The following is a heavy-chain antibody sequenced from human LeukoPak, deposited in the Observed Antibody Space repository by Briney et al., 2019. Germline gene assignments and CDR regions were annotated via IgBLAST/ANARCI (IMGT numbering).Heavy chain of an antibody. Sequence: ASVKVSCKASGYTFTSYDINWVRQATGQGLEWMGWISAYNGNTNYAQKLQGRVTMTTDTSTSTAYMELRSLRSDDTAVYYCARDRGSGCFDYWGQGTLVTVSS. D-gene: IGHD6-19*01. J-gene: IGHJ4*02. CDR2: ISAYNGNT. CDR1: GYTFTSYD. V-gene: IGHV1-18*01. CDR3: ARDRGSGCFDY.